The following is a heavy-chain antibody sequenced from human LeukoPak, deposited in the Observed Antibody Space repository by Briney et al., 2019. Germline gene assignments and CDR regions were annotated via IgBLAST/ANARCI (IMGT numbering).Heavy chain of an antibody. V-gene: IGHV5-51*01. D-gene: IGHD1-26*01. CDR3: ARSAVGVRGWFDP. J-gene: IGHJ5*02. CDR2: IYPGDSDT. CDR1: GSFFTSYW. Sequence: GEALQISCKGSGSFFTSYWIGGGRQMRGKGLEWMGIIYPGDSDTRYSPSFQGQVTISADKSISTPYLQWSSLKASDTAMYYCARSAVGVRGWFDPWGQGTLVTVSS.